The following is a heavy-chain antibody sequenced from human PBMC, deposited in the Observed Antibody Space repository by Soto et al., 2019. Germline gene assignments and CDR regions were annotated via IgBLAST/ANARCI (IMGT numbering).Heavy chain of an antibody. D-gene: IGHD3-22*01. CDR1: GFTFSSYA. CDR3: AKDPYDSSGYYHDY. Sequence: GGSLRLSCAASGFTFSSYAMTWVRQAPGKGLEWVSVISGSGGSTYSADSVKGRFTISRDNSKNTLYLQMNSLRAEDTAIYSCAKDPYDSSGYYHDYWGQGTLVTVS. V-gene: IGHV3-23*01. J-gene: IGHJ4*02. CDR2: ISGSGGST.